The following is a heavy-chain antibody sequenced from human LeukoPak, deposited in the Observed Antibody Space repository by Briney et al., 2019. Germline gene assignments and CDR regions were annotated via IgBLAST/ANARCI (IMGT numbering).Heavy chain of an antibody. CDR2: ISGSGGST. CDR1: GFTFSSYA. D-gene: IGHD6-13*01. V-gene: IGHV3-23*01. J-gene: IGHJ4*02. CDR3: AKDISGYRLPTLDY. Sequence: GGSLRLSCAASGFTFSSYATSWVRQAPGKGLEWVSAISGSGGSTYYADSVKGRFTISRDNSKSTLYLQMNSLRAEDTAVYYCAKDISGYRLPTLDYWGQGTLVTVSS.